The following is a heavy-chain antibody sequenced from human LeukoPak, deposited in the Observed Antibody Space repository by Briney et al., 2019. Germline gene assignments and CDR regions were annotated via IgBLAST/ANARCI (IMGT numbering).Heavy chain of an antibody. J-gene: IGHJ4*02. V-gene: IGHV1-69*06. CDR2: IIPIFGTA. CDR3: ARDLFYGDFIFDY. D-gene: IGHD4-17*01. Sequence: GASVKVSCKASGGTFSSYAISWVRQAPGQGLEWMGGIIPIFGTANYAQKFQGRVTITADKSTSTAYMELRSLRSDDTAVYYCARDLFYGDFIFDYWGQGTLVTVSS. CDR1: GGTFSSYA.